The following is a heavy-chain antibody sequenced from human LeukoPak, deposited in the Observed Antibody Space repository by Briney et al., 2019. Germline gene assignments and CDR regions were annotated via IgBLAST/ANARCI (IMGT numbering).Heavy chain of an antibody. CDR3: ARVSGKILIWPQPFGDGMDV. V-gene: IGHV3-33*01. CDR2: IWSVGGAE. D-gene: IGHD2-8*01. Sequence: GGSLRLSCVASGFPFSSYGMHWVRQAPGKGLEWVAVIWSVGGAEYYADSVKGRFTISRDNSKNMLYMQMNSLKAEDTAVYYCARVSGKILIWPQPFGDGMDVWGQGTTVTVSS. J-gene: IGHJ6*02. CDR1: GFPFSSYG.